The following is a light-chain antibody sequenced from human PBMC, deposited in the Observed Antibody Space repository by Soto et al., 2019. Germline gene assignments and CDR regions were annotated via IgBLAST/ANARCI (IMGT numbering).Light chain of an antibody. Sequence: QSALTQPASVSGSPGQSITISCSGTSSDVGGYNYVSWYQQNPAKAPKLMIYDVSHRPSGVSNRFSGSKSGYTASLTISGLQAEDEADYYCASYTGNSALVVFGGGTKLTVL. CDR2: DVS. CDR1: SSDVGGYNY. J-gene: IGLJ3*02. CDR3: ASYTGNSALVV. V-gene: IGLV2-14*01.